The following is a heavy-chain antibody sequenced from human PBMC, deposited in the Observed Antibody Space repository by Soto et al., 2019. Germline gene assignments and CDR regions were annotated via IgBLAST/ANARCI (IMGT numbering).Heavy chain of an antibody. CDR2: ISSDGSST. CDR1: GFSFRSYW. Sequence: EVQLVGSGGGLVQSGGSLGLSCAASGFSFRSYWMHWVRQAPGKGLVWVARISSDGSSTTYADSANGRFTISRDNAANTLYLQMSSLRAEDTAVYYCAREYYGVLTGYYNDYWGQGTLVTVSS. J-gene: IGHJ4*02. V-gene: IGHV3-74*01. CDR3: AREYYGVLTGYYNDY. D-gene: IGHD3-9*01.